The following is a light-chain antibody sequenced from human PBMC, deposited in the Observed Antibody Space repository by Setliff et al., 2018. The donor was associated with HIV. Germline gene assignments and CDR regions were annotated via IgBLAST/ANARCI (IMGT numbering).Light chain of an antibody. CDR2: EVS. CDR3: TSYTTSSTLVV. CDR1: SSDVGAYNY. Sequence: QSALTQPASVSGSPGQSITISCTGTSSDVGAYNYVSWYQQHPGKAPKLMIYEVSNRPSWISNRFSGSKSGNTASLTISGLQAEDEANYYCTSYTTSSTLVVFGGGTKVTVL. V-gene: IGLV2-14*01. J-gene: IGLJ2*01.